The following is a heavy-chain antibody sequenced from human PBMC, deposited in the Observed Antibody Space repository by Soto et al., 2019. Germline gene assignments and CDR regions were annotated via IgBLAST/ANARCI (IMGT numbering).Heavy chain of an antibody. CDR3: VRDTYYYHSSGPAPFEY. CDR1: GYSFTTYG. V-gene: IGHV1-18*01. CDR2: ISGYNGNT. Sequence: QIQLVQSGTDVKRSGASVKVSCKTSGYSFTTYGLSWVRQAPGRGLEWVGWISGYNGNTNYAQKFQGTVILTTDTPTTTGYMEITSLSSDDTAVYYCVRDTYYYHSSGPAPFEYWGQGTQVTVSS. J-gene: IGHJ4*02. D-gene: IGHD3-22*01.